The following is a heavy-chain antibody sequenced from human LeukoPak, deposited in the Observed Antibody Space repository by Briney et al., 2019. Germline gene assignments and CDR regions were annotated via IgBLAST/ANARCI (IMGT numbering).Heavy chain of an antibody. CDR1: GYTFTSYG. V-gene: IGHV1-18*01. D-gene: IGHD3-22*01. CDR3: AMNYYDSSGYYKEYYFDY. J-gene: IGHJ4*02. CDR2: ISAYNGNT. Sequence: ASVKVSCKASGYTFTSYGISWVRQAPGQGLEWMGWISAYNGNTNYAQKLQGRVTMTTDTSTSTAYMELRSLRSDDTAVYYCAMNYYDSSGYYKEYYFDYWGQGTLVTVSS.